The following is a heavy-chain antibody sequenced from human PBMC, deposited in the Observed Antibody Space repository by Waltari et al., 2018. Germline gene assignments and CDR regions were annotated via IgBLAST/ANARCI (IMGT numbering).Heavy chain of an antibody. J-gene: IGHJ2*01. V-gene: IGHV3-21*01. CDR1: GFTFSSYS. Sequence: EVQLVESGGGLVKPGGSLRLSCAASGFTFSSYSMNWVRQAPGKGLEWVSSISSSSYIYYADSVKGRFTISRDNAKNSLYLQMNSLGAEDTAVYYCARDKGRGAAMGYFDLWGRGTLVTVSS. D-gene: IGHD5-18*01. CDR3: ARDKGRGAAMGYFDL. CDR2: ISSSSYI.